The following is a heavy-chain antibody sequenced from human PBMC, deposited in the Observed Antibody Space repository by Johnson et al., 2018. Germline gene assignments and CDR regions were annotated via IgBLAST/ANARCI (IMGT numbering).Heavy chain of an antibody. V-gene: IGHV4-39*01. CDR2: IYYSGRT. CDR1: GGSISSVSYY. CDR3: ARHAELRATPYGMDV. D-gene: IGHD1-26*01. J-gene: IGHJ6*02. Sequence: QVQLQESGPGLVEPSVTLSLSCTVSGGSISSVSYYWGWIRQPPGKGLEWIGSIYYSGRTYYNPSLTSRVTISVDTPKTQFSLKLSSVTAADPAVYYCARHAELRATPYGMDVWGQGTTVTVSS.